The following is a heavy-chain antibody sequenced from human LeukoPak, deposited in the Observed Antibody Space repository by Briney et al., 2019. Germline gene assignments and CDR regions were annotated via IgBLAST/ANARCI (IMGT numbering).Heavy chain of an antibody. CDR1: GYTLTELS. D-gene: IGHD2-2*01. CDR2: FDPEDGET. Sequence: PLASVKVSCKVSGYTLTELSMHWVRQAPGKGLEWMGGFDPEDGETIYAQKLQGRVTITADESTGTAYMELSSLRSEDTAVYYCARAVIPGAITHYMDVWGKGTTVTVSS. J-gene: IGHJ6*03. CDR3: ARAVIPGAITHYMDV. V-gene: IGHV1-24*01.